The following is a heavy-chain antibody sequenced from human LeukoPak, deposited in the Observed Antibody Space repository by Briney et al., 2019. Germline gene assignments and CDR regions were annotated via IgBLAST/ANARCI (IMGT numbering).Heavy chain of an antibody. J-gene: IGHJ3*02. CDR3: ARSSSYYDSSGHYYLGAFDI. CDR2: ISGSNGHT. Sequence: ASAKVSCKASGYTFTNYGLSWVRQAPGQGLEWMGWISGSNGHTNYAQQFQGRVTMTTDTSTSTAYMELRSLRSDDTALYYCARSSSYYDSSGHYYLGAFDIWGQGTMVTVSS. CDR1: GYTFTNYG. D-gene: IGHD3-22*01. V-gene: IGHV1-18*01.